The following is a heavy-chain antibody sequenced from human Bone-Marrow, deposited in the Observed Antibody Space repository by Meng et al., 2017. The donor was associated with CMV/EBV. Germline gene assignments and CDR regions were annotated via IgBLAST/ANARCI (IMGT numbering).Heavy chain of an antibody. V-gene: IGHV3-49*04. CDR2: IRSKAYGGTT. CDR3: TRDKDFWSGFDY. Sequence: GESLKISCTASGFTFGDYAMSWVRQAPGKGLEWVGFIRSKAYGGTTEYVASVKGRFTISRDDSKSIAYLQMNSLKTEDTAVYYCTRDKDFWSGFDYWGQGTLVTVSS. CDR1: GFTFGDYA. D-gene: IGHD3-3*01. J-gene: IGHJ4*02.